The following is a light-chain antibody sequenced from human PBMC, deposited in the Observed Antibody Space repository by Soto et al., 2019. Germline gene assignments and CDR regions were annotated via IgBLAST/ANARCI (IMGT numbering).Light chain of an antibody. CDR2: AAS. CDR1: QGISSY. Sequence: DIQLTQSPSFLSASVGDRVTITCRASQGISSYLAWYQQKPGKAPKLLIYAASTLQSGVPSRFSGSGSGTEFTLTISSLQPEDFGTYYCQQLNSNPITFGQGTRLEIK. CDR3: QQLNSNPIT. V-gene: IGKV1-9*01. J-gene: IGKJ5*01.